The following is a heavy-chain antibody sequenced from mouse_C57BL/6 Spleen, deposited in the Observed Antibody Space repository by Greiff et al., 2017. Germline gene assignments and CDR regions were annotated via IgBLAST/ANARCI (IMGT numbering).Heavy chain of an antibody. V-gene: IGHV5-9*01. Sequence: EVKLMESGGGLVKPGGSLKLSCAASGFTFSSYTMSWVRQTPEKRLEWVATISGGGGNTYYPDSVKGRFTISRDNAKNTLYLQMSSLRSEDTALYYCARQRGYGSIDYWGQGTTLTVSS. CDR1: GFTFSSYT. J-gene: IGHJ2*01. CDR3: ARQRGYGSIDY. D-gene: IGHD1-1*01. CDR2: ISGGGGNT.